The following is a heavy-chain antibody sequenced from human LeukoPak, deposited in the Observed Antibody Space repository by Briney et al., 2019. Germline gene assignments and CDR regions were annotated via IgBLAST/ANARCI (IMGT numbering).Heavy chain of an antibody. J-gene: IGHJ3*02. CDR1: GFTFSTYT. D-gene: IGHD4-17*01. CDR3: ARDWIGTVIPTNAFDI. V-gene: IGHV3-7*01. CDR2: IKQDGSEK. Sequence: GGSLRLSCAASGFTFSTYTMSWVRQAPGKGLEWVANIKQDGSEKYYVDSVKGRFTISRDNAKNSLYLQMNSLRAEDTAVYYCARDWIGTVIPTNAFDIWGQGTMVTVSS.